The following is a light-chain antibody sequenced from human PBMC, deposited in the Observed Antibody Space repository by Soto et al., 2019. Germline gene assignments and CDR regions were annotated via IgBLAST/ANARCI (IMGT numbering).Light chain of an antibody. CDR3: CSYAGSYIYV. CDR2: DVT. J-gene: IGLJ1*01. CDR1: SSDVGGYNY. Sequence: QSVLTQPRSVSGSPGQSVSISCTGTSSDVGGYNYVSWYQHHPGKAPTVMIYDVTKRPSGVPDRFSGSKSGNTASLTISGLQAEDEADDYCCSYAGSYIYVFGTGTKVTVL. V-gene: IGLV2-11*01.